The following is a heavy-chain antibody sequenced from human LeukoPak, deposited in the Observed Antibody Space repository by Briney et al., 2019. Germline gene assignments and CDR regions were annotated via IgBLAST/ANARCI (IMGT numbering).Heavy chain of an antibody. CDR3: ALSVERITMVRGVIGVRAFDI. CDR2: IGTAGDT. CDR1: GFTFSSYD. D-gene: IGHD3-10*01. Sequence: GESLRLSCAASGFTFSSYDMHWVRQATGKGLEWVSAIGTAGDTYYPGSVKGRFTISRENAKNSLYLQMNSLRAEDTAVYYCALSVERITMVRGVIGVRAFDIWGQGTMVTVSS. J-gene: IGHJ3*02. V-gene: IGHV3-13*01.